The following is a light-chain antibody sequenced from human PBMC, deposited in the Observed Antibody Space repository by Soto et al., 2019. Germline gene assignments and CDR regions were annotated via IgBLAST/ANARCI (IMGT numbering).Light chain of an antibody. J-gene: IGLJ2*01. Sequence: QSALTQPASVSGSPGQSITISCTGTSSDVGGYNYVSWYQQHPGKAPKLMIYDVSNRPSGVSNRFSGSKSGNTASLTISGLQDEDEAAYYCSSYTSSSTYVVFGGGTKLTVL. CDR1: SSDVGGYNY. CDR2: DVS. V-gene: IGLV2-14*01. CDR3: SSYTSSSTYVV.